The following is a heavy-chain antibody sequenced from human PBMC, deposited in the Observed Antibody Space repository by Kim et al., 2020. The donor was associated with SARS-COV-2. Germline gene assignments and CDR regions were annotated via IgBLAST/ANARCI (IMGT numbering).Heavy chain of an antibody. Sequence: SETLSLTCAVYGGSFSGYYWSWIRQPPGKGLEWIGEINHSGSTNYNPSLKSRVTISVDTSKNQFSLKLSSVTAADTAVYYCARTGYSSSWYNYWGQGTLVTVSS. D-gene: IGHD6-13*01. CDR1: GGSFSGYY. V-gene: IGHV4-34*01. J-gene: IGHJ4*02. CDR3: ARTGYSSSWYNY. CDR2: INHSGST.